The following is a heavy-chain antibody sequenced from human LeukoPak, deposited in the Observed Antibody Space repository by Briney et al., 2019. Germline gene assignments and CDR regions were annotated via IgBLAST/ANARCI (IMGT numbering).Heavy chain of an antibody. D-gene: IGHD2-15*01. CDR1: GSTFSGYA. J-gene: IGHJ4*02. CDR3: TKNGGSQCYLHLDF. Sequence: PGGSLRLSCAASGSTFSGYAMSWVRQAPGKGLEWVSGTSGSGGSTYYAGSVKGRFTVSRDNSKNTLYLQMNSLRGEDTAVYYCTKNGGSQCYLHLDFWGQGTLVTVSS. CDR2: TSGSGGST. V-gene: IGHV3-23*01.